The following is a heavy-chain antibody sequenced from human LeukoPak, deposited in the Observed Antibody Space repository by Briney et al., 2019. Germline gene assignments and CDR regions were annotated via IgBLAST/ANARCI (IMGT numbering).Heavy chain of an antibody. CDR2: IKQDGSEK. CDR3: AKGGNSLAYGMDV. J-gene: IGHJ6*02. D-gene: IGHD4-23*01. Sequence: GGSLRLSCVASGFPFSSYWMTWVRQAPGKGLEWVANIKQDGSEKYYVDSVKGRFTISRDNSKNTLDLQMNSLRAEDTAVYYCAKGGNSLAYGMDVWGQGTTVTVSS. CDR1: GFPFSSYW. V-gene: IGHV3-7*01.